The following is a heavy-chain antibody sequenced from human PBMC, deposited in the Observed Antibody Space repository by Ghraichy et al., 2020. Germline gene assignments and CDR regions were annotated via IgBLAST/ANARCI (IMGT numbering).Heavy chain of an antibody. Sequence: SQTLSLTCTVSGGSISSYYWSWIRQPPGKGLEWIGYIYYSGSTNYNPSLKSRVTISVDTSKNQFSLKLSSVTAADTAVYYCARQPVTAIKTFDYWGQGTLVTVSS. D-gene: IGHD2-21*02. CDR2: IYYSGST. CDR3: ARQPVTAIKTFDY. J-gene: IGHJ4*02. CDR1: GGSISSYY. V-gene: IGHV4-59*01.